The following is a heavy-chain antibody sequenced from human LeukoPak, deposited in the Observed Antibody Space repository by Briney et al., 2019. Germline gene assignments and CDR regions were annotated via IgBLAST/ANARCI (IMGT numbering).Heavy chain of an antibody. D-gene: IGHD2-15*01. CDR3: ARARKGYYSWNY. V-gene: IGHV4-34*01. Sequence: PSETLSLTCAVYGGSFSSYYWSWIRQPPGKGLEWIGEINHSGSTNYNPSLKSRVTISVDTSKNQFSLKLSSVTAADTAVYYCARARKGYYSWNYWGQGTLVTVSS. CDR1: GGSFSSYY. CDR2: INHSGST. J-gene: IGHJ4*02.